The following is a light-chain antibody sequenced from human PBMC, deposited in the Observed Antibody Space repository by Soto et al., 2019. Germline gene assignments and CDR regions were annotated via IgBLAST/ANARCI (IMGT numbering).Light chain of an antibody. Sequence: IVLTQSPGILSLSPGERATLSCRASQSVSSALAWYQQKPGQAPRLLVYGASNRATGLPDRFSGSGSGTDFTLNISRLEPEDFAFYFCKQYVVSGGSPVTFGGGTNLEI. V-gene: IGKV3-20*01. CDR1: QSVSSA. J-gene: IGKJ4*01. CDR3: KQYVVSGGSPVT. CDR2: GAS.